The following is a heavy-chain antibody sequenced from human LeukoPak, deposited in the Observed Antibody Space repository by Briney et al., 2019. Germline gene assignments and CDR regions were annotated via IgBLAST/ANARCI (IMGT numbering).Heavy chain of an antibody. CDR3: ARAGRCSGGSCYSDNWFDP. Sequence: SETLSLTCTVSGGSISSYYWGWIRQPPGKGLEWIGEIYHSGSTNYNPSLKSRVTISVDKSKNQFSLKLSSVTAADTAVYYCARAGRCSGGSCYSDNWFDPWGQGTLVTVSS. CDR2: IYHSGST. V-gene: IGHV4-59*12. D-gene: IGHD2-15*01. J-gene: IGHJ5*02. CDR1: GGSISSYY.